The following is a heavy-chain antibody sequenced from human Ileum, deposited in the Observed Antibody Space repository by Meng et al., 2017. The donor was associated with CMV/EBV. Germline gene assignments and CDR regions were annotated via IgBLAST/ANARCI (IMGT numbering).Heavy chain of an antibody. CDR1: GDSVSSNSAA. D-gene: IGHD4/OR15-4a*01. CDR3: ARDYGGPFDF. CDR2: TYYRSKWYN. Sequence: SETLSLTCAISGDSVSSNSAAWDWIRQSPSRGLEWLGRTYYRSKWYNDYAVSVKSRITINPDTSKNKFYLQLNSVTPDDTAVYYCARDYGGPFDFWGQGTMVTVSS. J-gene: IGHJ4*02. V-gene: IGHV6-1*01.